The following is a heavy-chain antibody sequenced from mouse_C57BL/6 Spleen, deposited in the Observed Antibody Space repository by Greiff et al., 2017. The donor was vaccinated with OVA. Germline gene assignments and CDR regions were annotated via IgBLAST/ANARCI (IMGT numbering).Heavy chain of an antibody. J-gene: IGHJ3*01. Sequence: QVQLQQPGAELVRPGSSVKLSCTASGYTFTSYWMHWVKQRPIQGLEWIGNIDPSDSETHYNQKFKDKATLTVDKSSSTAYMQLSSLTSEDSAVYYCARDYYSGSSYGWFAYWGQGTLVTVSA. CDR2: IDPSDSET. V-gene: IGHV1-52*01. D-gene: IGHD1-1*01. CDR1: GYTFTSYW. CDR3: ARDYYSGSSYGWFAY.